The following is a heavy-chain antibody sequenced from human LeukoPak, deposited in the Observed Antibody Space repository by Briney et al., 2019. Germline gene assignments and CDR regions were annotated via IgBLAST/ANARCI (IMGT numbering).Heavy chain of an antibody. CDR1: GYTLTELS. CDR2: FDPEDGET. J-gene: IGHJ5*02. Sequence: ASVKVSFKVSGYTLTELSMHWVRQAPGKGLEWMGGFDPEDGETIYAQKFQGRVTMTEDTSTDTAYMELSSLRSEDTAVYYCATVDCSSTSCYSWFDPWGQGTLVTVSS. CDR3: ATVDCSSTSCYSWFDP. V-gene: IGHV1-24*01. D-gene: IGHD2-2*02.